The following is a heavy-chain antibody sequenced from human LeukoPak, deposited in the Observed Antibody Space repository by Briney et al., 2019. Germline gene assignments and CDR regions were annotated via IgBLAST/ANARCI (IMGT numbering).Heavy chain of an antibody. CDR1: GVSISSYY. V-gene: IGHV4-4*09. D-gene: IGHD6-19*01. J-gene: IGHJ2*01. CDR2: ISTSGST. Sequence: SETLSLTCTVSGVSISSYYCSWIRHPPGKGLEWIGYISTSGSTDYSPSLKSRVTISVDRSKNQCSLNLSSVTAADTAVYYCAGHDEGSGWYRSYIDLWGRGTLVIVSS. CDR3: AGHDEGSGWYRSYIDL.